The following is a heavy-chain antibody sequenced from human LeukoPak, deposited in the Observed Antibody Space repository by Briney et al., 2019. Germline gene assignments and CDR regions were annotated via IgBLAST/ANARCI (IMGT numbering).Heavy chain of an antibody. CDR3: ARGVVERYGMDV. V-gene: IGHV1-46*01. Sequence: GASVKVSCKAPGYTFTSYYMHWVRQAPGQGLEWRGIINPSGGSTSYAQKFQGRVTRTRDTSTRTVYMELSSLRSEDTAVYYCARGVVERYGMDVWGQGTTVTVS. D-gene: IGHD2-15*01. CDR2: INPSGGST. CDR1: GYTFTSYY. J-gene: IGHJ6*02.